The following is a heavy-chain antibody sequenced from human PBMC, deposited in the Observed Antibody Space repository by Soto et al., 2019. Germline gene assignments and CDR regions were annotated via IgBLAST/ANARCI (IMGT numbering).Heavy chain of an antibody. Sequence: PSETLSLTCTVSGGSISSYYWSWIRQPPGKGLEWIGYIYYSGSTNYNPSLQSRVTMSVDRSRNQFSLKLNSVTAADTAVYYCARVKREFDTSGPIDYWGQGTLVTVSS. J-gene: IGHJ4*02. CDR1: GGSISSYY. CDR3: ARVKREFDTSGPIDY. V-gene: IGHV4-59*12. CDR2: IYYSGST. D-gene: IGHD3-10*01.